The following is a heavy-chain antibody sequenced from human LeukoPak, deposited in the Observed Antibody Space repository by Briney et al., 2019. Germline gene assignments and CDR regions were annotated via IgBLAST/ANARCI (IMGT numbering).Heavy chain of an antibody. J-gene: IGHJ6*02. CDR1: GYTFTGYY. CDR2: INPNSGGT. D-gene: IGHD5-18*01. V-gene: IGHV1-2*06. CDR3: ARDGDTTMVTSYYYGMDV. Sequence: ASVKVSCKASGYTFTGYYMHWVRQAPGQGLEWMGRINPNSGGTNYAQKFQGRVTITRDTSASTAYMELSSLRSEDTAVYYCARDGDTTMVTSYYYGMDVWGQGTTVTVSS.